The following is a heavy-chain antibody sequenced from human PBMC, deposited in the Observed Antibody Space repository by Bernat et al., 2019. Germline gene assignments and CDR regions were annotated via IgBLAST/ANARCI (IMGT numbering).Heavy chain of an antibody. CDR2: IYSGGST. D-gene: IGHD6-6*01. CDR1: GFTVSSNY. V-gene: IGHV3-53*05. J-gene: IGHJ6*03. CDR3: ARVAARRGPYYYYIDV. Sequence: EVQLVETGGGLIQPGGSLRLSCAASGFTVSSNYMSWVRQAPGKGLEWVSVIYSGGSTYYADSVKGRFTISRDNSKNTLYLQMNSLRAEDTAVYYCARVAARRGPYYYYIDVWGKGTTVTVSS.